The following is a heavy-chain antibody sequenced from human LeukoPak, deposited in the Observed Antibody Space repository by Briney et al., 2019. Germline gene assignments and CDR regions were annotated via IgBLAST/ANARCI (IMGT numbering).Heavy chain of an antibody. V-gene: IGHV3-30*18. CDR2: ISYDGSNK. CDR1: GFTFSSYG. J-gene: IGHJ5*02. Sequence: GGSLRLSCAASGFTFSSYGMHWVRQAPGKGLEWVAVISYDGSNKYYADSVKGRFTISRDNSKNTLYLQMNSLRAEDTAVYYCAKAQLLWFGELFSWFDPWGQGTLVTVSS. CDR3: AKAQLLWFGELFSWFDP. D-gene: IGHD3-10*01.